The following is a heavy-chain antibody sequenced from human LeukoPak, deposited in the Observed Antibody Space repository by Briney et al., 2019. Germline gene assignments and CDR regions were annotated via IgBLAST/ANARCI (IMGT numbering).Heavy chain of an antibody. Sequence: GESLKISCRGAGYSFTSYWIGWVRQMPGKGLEWMGTIYPGDSDTRYSPSFQGQVTISADKSTSTAYLQWSSLKASDTAMYYCARLDINAYYFDYWGQGTLVTVSS. V-gene: IGHV5-51*01. CDR3: ARLDINAYYFDY. CDR2: IYPGDSDT. CDR1: GYSFTSYW. J-gene: IGHJ4*02. D-gene: IGHD3-16*01.